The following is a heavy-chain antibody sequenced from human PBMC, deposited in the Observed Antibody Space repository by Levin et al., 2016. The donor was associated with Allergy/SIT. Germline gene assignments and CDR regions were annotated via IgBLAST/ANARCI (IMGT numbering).Heavy chain of an antibody. CDR2: FDPEDGET. D-gene: IGHD3-9*01. Sequence: ASVKVSCKVSGYTLTELSMHWVRQAPGKGLEWMGGFDPEDGETIYAQKFQGRVTMTEDTSTDTAYMELSSLRSEDTAVYYCARDLFLRYFDWSRAQFDYWGQGTLVTVSS. CDR3: ARDLFLRYFDWSRAQFDY. CDR1: GYTLTELS. V-gene: IGHV1-24*01. J-gene: IGHJ4*02.